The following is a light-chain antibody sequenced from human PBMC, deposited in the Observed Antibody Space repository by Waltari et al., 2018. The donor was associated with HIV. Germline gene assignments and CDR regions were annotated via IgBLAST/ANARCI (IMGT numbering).Light chain of an antibody. V-gene: IGLV3-21*01. CDR1: NIGGES. J-gene: IGLJ2*01. Sequence: SFVLTQSPSMSVAPGETARIACGGNNIGGESVHWYQQKPGQAPVLVMYDDSDRPSGIPERFSGSNSKNTATLTISRVEAEDEADYYCSSYAGSNNRVFGGGTKLTVL. CDR3: SSYAGSNNRV. CDR2: DDS.